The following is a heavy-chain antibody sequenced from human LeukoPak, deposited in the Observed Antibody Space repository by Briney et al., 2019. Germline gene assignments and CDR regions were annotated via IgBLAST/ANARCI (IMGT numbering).Heavy chain of an antibody. CDR1: GGSISSGGYY. V-gene: IGHV4-31*03. CDR2: IAESGST. D-gene: IGHD3-10*01. J-gene: IGHJ5*02. CDR3: ARVDYYPSGTYINWFDP. Sequence: SETLSLTCTVSGGSISSGGYYWSWIRQHPGKGLEWIGHIAESGSTYYSPSHKSRVTISVDTSKNQFSLKLSSVTAADTAVYYCARVDYYPSGTYINWFDPWGQGTQVTVSS.